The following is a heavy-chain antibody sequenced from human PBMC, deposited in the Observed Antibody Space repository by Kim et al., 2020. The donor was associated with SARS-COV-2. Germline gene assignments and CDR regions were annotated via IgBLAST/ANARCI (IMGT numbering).Heavy chain of an antibody. D-gene: IGHD6-19*01. CDR2: IYYSGST. CDR3: ARDGHTRSGRIIDY. Sequence: SETLSLTCTVSGGSISSYYWSWIRQPPGKGLEWIGYIYYSGSTNYNPSLKSRVTISVDTSKNQFSLKLSSVTAADTAVYYCARDGHTRSGRIIDYWGQGTLVTVSS. V-gene: IGHV4-59*01. J-gene: IGHJ4*02. CDR1: GGSISSYY.